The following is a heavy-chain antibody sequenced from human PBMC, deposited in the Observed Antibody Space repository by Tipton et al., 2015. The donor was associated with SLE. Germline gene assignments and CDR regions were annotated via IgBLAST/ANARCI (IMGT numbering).Heavy chain of an antibody. CDR3: ARGTAVAGTGDWFDP. CDR1: GYTFTGYY. D-gene: IGHD6-19*01. Sequence: QSGAEVKKPGASVKVSCKASGYTFTGYYMHWVRQAPGQGLEWMGRINPKSGGTNYAQKFQGRVTMTRDTSISTAYMELSRLRSDDTAVYYCARGTAVAGTGDWFDPWGQGTLVTVSS. J-gene: IGHJ5*02. CDR2: INPKSGGT. V-gene: IGHV1-2*06.